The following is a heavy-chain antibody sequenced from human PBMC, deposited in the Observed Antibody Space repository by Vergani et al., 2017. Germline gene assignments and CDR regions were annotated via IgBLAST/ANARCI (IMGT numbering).Heavy chain of an antibody. J-gene: IGHJ2*01. V-gene: IGHV1-24*01. D-gene: IGHD6-6*01. CDR2: FDPEDGET. CDR3: ARTSIAARPDDRYFDL. Sequence: QVQLIQSGAEVKKPGASVKVSCKVSGYTLTELSIHWVRQAPGKGLEWMGGFDPEDGETIYAQKFQGRVTMTRDTSTSTVYMELSSLRSEDTAVYYCARTSIAARPDDRYFDLWGRGTLVTVSS. CDR1: GYTLTELS.